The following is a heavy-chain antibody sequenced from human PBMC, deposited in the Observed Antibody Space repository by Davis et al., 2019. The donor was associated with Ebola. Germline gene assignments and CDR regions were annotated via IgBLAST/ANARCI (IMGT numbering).Heavy chain of an antibody. CDR2: ISYDRRDK. CDR3: ARDGSGNDYHVGWLDP. J-gene: IGHJ5*02. D-gene: IGHD3-10*01. CDR1: GFTFSSYA. Sequence: GGSLRLSCAATGFTFSSYAMHWVRQAPGKGLEWVAVISYDRRDKYADSVRGRFTISRDNSKNMLFLQMNRVRADDTAVYYCARDGSGNDYHVGWLDPWGQGTLVTVSA. V-gene: IGHV3-30*03.